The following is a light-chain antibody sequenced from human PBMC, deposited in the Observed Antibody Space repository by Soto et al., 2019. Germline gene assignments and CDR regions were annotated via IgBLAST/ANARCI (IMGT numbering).Light chain of an antibody. CDR1: RRDVGGYNY. Sequence: YTLTQPASVSGSPGQSITISCTGTRRDVGGYNYVSWYQQYPGKSPKLLIYEVTHRPSGVSNRFSGSKSGNTASLTISGLQAEDEADYYCSSYTISNTLPFVFGTGTKVTVL. CDR3: SSYTISNTLPFV. CDR2: EVT. V-gene: IGLV2-14*01. J-gene: IGLJ1*01.